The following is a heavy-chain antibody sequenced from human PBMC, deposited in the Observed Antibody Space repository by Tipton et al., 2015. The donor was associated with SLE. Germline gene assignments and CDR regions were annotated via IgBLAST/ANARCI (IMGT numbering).Heavy chain of an antibody. J-gene: IGHJ6*02. D-gene: IGHD2-15*01. CDR2: VYYSGGT. V-gene: IGHV4-59*01. Sequence: TLSLTCTVSGGSITNYYWTWIRQAPGKGLEWIGYVYYSGGTSYNPSLKSRVTVSVDTSKNQFSLRLSSVIAADTAVYYCARFGYCSRGSCYYYGLDVWGRGTTVTVSS. CDR3: ARFGYCSRGSCYYYGLDV. CDR1: GGSITNYY.